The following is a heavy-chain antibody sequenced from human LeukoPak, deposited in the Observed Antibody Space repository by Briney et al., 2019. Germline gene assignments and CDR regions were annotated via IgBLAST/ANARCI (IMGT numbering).Heavy chain of an antibody. Sequence: ASVKVSCKASGYTFTSYYMHWVRQAPGQGLEWMGIINPSGGSTSYAQKFQGRVTMTRDTSTSTVYMELSSLRSGDTAVYYCARGRGTETELYYFDYWGQGTLVTVSS. CDR3: ARGRGTETELYYFDY. J-gene: IGHJ4*02. V-gene: IGHV1-46*01. CDR1: GYTFTSYY. CDR2: INPSGGST. D-gene: IGHD1-1*01.